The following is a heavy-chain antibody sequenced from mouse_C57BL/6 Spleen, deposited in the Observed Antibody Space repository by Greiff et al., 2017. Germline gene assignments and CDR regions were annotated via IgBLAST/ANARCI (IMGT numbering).Heavy chain of an antibody. D-gene: IGHD1-1*01. Sequence: ESGAELVKPGASVKISCKASGYAFSSYWMNWVKQRPGKGLEWIGQIYPGDGDTNYNGKFKGKATLTADKSSSTAYMQLSSLTSEDSAVYFCARAGLLASDGYAMDYWGQGTSVTVSS. J-gene: IGHJ4*01. CDR1: GYAFSSYW. CDR3: ARAGLLASDGYAMDY. V-gene: IGHV1-80*01. CDR2: IYPGDGDT.